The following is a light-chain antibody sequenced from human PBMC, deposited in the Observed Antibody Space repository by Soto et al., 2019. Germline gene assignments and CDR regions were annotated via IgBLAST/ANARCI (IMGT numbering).Light chain of an antibody. Sequence: QSALTQPASISGSPGQPITISCTETRSDVGGYNYVSWYQQYPGKAPKLMIYDVDNRPSGVSNRFSGSKSGKTASLTISGLQAEDEADYYCSSYTSSSTVIFGGGTKLTVL. J-gene: IGLJ2*01. CDR1: RSDVGGYNY. CDR3: SSYTSSSTVI. V-gene: IGLV2-14*03. CDR2: DVD.